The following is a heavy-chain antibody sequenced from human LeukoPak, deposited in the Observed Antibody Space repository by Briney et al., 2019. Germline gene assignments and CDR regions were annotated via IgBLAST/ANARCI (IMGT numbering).Heavy chain of an antibody. V-gene: IGHV3-20*04. CDR2: INWNGGST. D-gene: IGHD3-22*01. CDR3: AKISGYYFGDFGY. CDR1: GFTFDDYG. Sequence: GGSLRLSCAASGFTFDDYGMSWVRQAPGKGLEWVSGINWNGGSTGYADSVKGRFTISRDNAKNSLYLQMNSLRAEDTAVYYCAKISGYYFGDFGYWGQGTLVTVSS. J-gene: IGHJ4*02.